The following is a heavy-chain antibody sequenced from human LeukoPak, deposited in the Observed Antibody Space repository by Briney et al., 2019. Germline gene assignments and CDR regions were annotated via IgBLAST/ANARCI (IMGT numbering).Heavy chain of an antibody. D-gene: IGHD4-23*01. CDR1: GFTFSTYT. V-gene: IGHV3-48*01. CDR3: ARDRDAFGYGGIIDAFDI. CDR2: ISSSSSTI. Sequence: GGSLRLSCAASGFTFSTYTMNWVRQAPGKGLEWVSYISSSSSTIYYADSVKGRFTISRDNAKNSLYLQMNSLRAEDTAVYYCARDRDAFGYGGIIDAFDIWGQGTMVTVSS. J-gene: IGHJ3*02.